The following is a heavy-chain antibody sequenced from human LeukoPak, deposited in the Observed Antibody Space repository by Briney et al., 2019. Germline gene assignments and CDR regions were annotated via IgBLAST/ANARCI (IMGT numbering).Heavy chain of an antibody. Sequence: SETLSLTCTVSGGSISSYYWSWIRQPAGKGLEWIGRIYTSGSTNYNPSLKSRVTMSVDTSKNQFSLKLSSVTAADTAVYYCARGLYSSGWQPFRWFDPWGQGTLVTVSS. CDR1: GGSISSYY. V-gene: IGHV4-4*07. D-gene: IGHD6-19*01. CDR3: ARGLYSSGWQPFRWFDP. J-gene: IGHJ5*02. CDR2: IYTSGST.